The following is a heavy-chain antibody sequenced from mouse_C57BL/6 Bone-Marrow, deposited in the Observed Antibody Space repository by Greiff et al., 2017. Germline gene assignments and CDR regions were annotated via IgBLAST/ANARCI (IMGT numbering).Heavy chain of an antibody. CDR3: ARRTTYYAMDY. J-gene: IGHJ4*01. V-gene: IGHV3-6*01. Sequence: VQLQQSGPGLVKPSQSLSLTCSVTGYSITSGYYWNWIRQFPGNKLEWMGYISYDGSNNYNPSLKNRISITRDTSKNQFFLKLNSVTTEDTATYYCARRTTYYAMDYWGQGTSVTVSS. CDR2: ISYDGSN. CDR1: GYSITSGYY. D-gene: IGHD6-1*01.